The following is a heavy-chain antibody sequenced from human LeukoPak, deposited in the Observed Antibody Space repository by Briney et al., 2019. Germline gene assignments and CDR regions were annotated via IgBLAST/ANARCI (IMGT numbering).Heavy chain of an antibody. Sequence: SETLSLTCAVYGGSFSGYYWSWIRQPPGKGLEWIGEINHSGSTNYNPSLKSRVTISVDTSKNQFSLKLSSVTAADTAVYYCARENYDSSGYYTIIFFDYWGQGTLVTVSS. J-gene: IGHJ4*02. CDR1: GGSFSGYY. CDR3: ARENYDSSGYYTIIFFDY. CDR2: INHSGST. V-gene: IGHV4-34*01. D-gene: IGHD3-22*01.